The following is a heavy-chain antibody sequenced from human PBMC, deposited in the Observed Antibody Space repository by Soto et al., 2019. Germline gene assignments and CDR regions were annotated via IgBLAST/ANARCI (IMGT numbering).Heavy chain of an antibody. CDR1: GGTFSSYA. V-gene: IGHV1-69*13. CDR2: IIPIFGTA. J-gene: IGHJ6*02. D-gene: IGHD3-22*01. Sequence: SVKVSCKASGGTFSSYAISWVRQAPGQGLEQMGGIIPIFGTANYAQKFQGRVTITADESTTTAYMELSSLRSEDTAVYYCAREGDEGAVTYYYDSSGPESSYYYYGLGVWGQGTTVTVAS. CDR3: AREGDEGAVTYYYDSSGPESSYYYYGLGV.